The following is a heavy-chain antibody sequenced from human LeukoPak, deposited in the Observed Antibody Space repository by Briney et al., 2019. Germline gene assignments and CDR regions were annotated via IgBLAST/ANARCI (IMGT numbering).Heavy chain of an antibody. CDR1: GYTFTGYY. J-gene: IGHJ4*02. Sequence: GASVKVSCKASGYTFTGYYMHWVRQAPGQGLGWMGWINPNSGGTNYAQKFQGRVTMTRDTSISTAYMELSRLRSDDTAVYYCASTDVTYYYDNSGYPPLDYWGQGTLVTVSS. CDR3: ASTDVTYYYDNSGYPPLDY. CDR2: INPNSGGT. D-gene: IGHD3-22*01. V-gene: IGHV1-2*02.